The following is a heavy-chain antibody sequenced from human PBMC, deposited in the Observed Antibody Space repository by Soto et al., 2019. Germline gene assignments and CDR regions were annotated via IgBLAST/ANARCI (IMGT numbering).Heavy chain of an antibody. D-gene: IGHD6-6*01. CDR2: IIPIFGTA. CDR3: AGSIAAAGNHDY. V-gene: IGHV1-69*05. CDR1: GGTFSSYA. Sequence: SVKVSCKASGGTFSSYAISWVRQAPGQGLEWMGGIIPIFGTANYAQKFQGRVTITRDTSTSTAYMELSSLRSEDTAVYYCAGSIAAAGNHDYWGQGTLVPVSS. J-gene: IGHJ4*02.